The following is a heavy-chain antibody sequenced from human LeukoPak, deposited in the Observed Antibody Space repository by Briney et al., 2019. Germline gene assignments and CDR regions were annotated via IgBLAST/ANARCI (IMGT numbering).Heavy chain of an antibody. D-gene: IGHD2-2*01. V-gene: IGHV4-59*01. CDR2: IYDSGST. CDR1: GASINSYY. Sequence: SETLSLTCTVSGASINSYYWSWIRQPPGKGLGWIGCIYDSGSTDYNPSLKSRVTISVDTSKNQFSLKLSSVTAADTAVYYCARAVVVVPAAMVRPYYYMDVWGKGTTVTVSS. J-gene: IGHJ6*03. CDR3: ARAVVVVPAAMVRPYYYMDV.